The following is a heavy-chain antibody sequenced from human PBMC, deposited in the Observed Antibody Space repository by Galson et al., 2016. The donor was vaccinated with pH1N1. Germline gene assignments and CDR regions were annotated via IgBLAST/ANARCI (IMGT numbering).Heavy chain of an antibody. Sequence: SLRLSCAAAGFTFGHYGMHWVRQVPGKGLEWVSGINWNSKTRAYGDPVRGRFTISRDNAKNSLSLQMDSLRPEDTALYYCVTDSGDGDRNLVPHDAFDVWGQGTMVTVSS. CDR2: INWNSKTR. V-gene: IGHV3-9*01. J-gene: IGHJ3*01. D-gene: IGHD4-17*01. CDR3: VTDSGDGDRNLVPHDAFDV. CDR1: GFTFGHYG.